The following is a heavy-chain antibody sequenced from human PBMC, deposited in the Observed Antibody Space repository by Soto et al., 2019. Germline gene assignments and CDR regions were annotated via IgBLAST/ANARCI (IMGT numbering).Heavy chain of an antibody. Sequence: EVQLVESGGGLLRPGKSLRLSCAASEFTVDDYAMHWVRQVPGKGLEWVSGLSWNSGTIDYADSVKGRFTISRANAKNPLQRQTNRLKPADTACYYCAKAESSGGYYSLDYWGQGTLATVSS. V-gene: IGHV3-9*01. CDR2: LSWNSGTI. J-gene: IGHJ4*02. CDR1: EFTVDDYA. CDR3: AKAESSGGYYSLDY. D-gene: IGHD1-26*01.